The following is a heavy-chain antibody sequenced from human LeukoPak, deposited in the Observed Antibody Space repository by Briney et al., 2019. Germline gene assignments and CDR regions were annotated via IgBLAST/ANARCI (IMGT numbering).Heavy chain of an antibody. J-gene: IGHJ4*02. Sequence: GGSLRVSCAASGFTFSSYSMNWVRQAPGKGLEWVSSISSSSSYIYYADSVKGRFTISRDNSKNTLYLQMNSLRAEDTAVYYCATPLDILTGYYLDYWGQGTLVTVSS. CDR3: ATPLDILTGYYLDY. CDR1: GFTFSSYS. V-gene: IGHV3-21*01. CDR2: ISSSSSYI. D-gene: IGHD3-9*01.